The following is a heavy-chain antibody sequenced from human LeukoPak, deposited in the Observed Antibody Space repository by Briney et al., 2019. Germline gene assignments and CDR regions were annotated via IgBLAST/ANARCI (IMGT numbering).Heavy chain of an antibody. CDR1: GGSFSGYY. V-gene: IGHV4-34*01. D-gene: IGHD3-9*01. CDR3: VRGRFTIS. J-gene: IGHJ4*02. CDR2: INHSGST. Sequence: SETLSLTCAVYGGSFSGYYWSWIRQPPGKGLEWIGEINHSGSTNYNPSLKSRVTISVDTSKNQFSLKLSSVTAADTAVYYCVRGRFTISWSQGTLVTVSS.